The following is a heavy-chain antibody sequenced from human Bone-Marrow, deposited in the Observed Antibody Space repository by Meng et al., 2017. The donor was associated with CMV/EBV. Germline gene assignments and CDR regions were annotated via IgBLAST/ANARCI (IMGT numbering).Heavy chain of an antibody. CDR1: GFTFSSYA. CDR2: ISGSGGSP. Sequence: VQLVGSGGGVVQPGRALRLSCAASGFTFSSYAMSWVRQAPGKGLEWVSAISGSGGSPYYADSVKDRFTISRDNSKNTLYLQMNSLRAEDTAVYYCAKAVRGGDYVFDYWGQGTLVTVSS. D-gene: IGHD4-17*01. CDR3: AKAVRGGDYVFDY. J-gene: IGHJ4*02. V-gene: IGHV3-23*04.